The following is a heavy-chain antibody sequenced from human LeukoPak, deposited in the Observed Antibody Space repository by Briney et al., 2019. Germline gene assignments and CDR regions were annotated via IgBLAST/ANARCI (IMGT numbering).Heavy chain of an antibody. Sequence: PSETLSLTCAVYGGYFSGYYWSWIRQPAGKGLEWIGRIYTSGSTNYNPSLKSRVTMSVDTSKNEFSLKLSSVTAADTAVYYCAREGSGWLNYFDYWGQGTLVTVSS. J-gene: IGHJ4*02. CDR3: AREGSGWLNYFDY. CDR1: GGYFSGYY. D-gene: IGHD6-19*01. V-gene: IGHV4-4*07. CDR2: IYTSGST.